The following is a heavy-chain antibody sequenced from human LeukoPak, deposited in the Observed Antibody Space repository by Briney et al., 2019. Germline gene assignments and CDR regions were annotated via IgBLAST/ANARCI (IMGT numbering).Heavy chain of an antibody. CDR3: AREPFYYDSYSGFDI. D-gene: IGHD3-22*01. Sequence: ASVKVSCKASRYTFTSYAMNWVRQAPGQGLEWMGWINTNTGNPTYAQGFTGRFVFSLDTSVSTAYLQISSLKAEDTAVYYCAREPFYYDSYSGFDIWGQGTMVTVSS. J-gene: IGHJ3*02. V-gene: IGHV7-4-1*02. CDR1: RYTFTSYA. CDR2: INTNTGNP.